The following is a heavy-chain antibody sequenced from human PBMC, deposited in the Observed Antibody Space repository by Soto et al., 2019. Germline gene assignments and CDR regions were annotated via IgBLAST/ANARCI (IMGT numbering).Heavy chain of an antibody. CDR3: GNSPGSVSAPEASGY. D-gene: IGHD1-26*01. CDR2: ISASGENT. V-gene: IGHV3-23*01. CDR1: GFTFSGYA. J-gene: IGHJ4*02. Sequence: EAQVLESGGGLAQPGGSLRXXCAXSGFTFSGYAMSWVRQTPGKGXXWVSGISASGENTYYADSVEGRFXIXXXXXXXXXXXXXXXXXXXDTAVYFCGNSPGSVSAPEASGYWGRGTLVIV.